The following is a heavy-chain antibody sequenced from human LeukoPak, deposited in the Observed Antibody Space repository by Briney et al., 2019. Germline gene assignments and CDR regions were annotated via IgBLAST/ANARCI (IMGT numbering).Heavy chain of an antibody. Sequence: SETLSLTCTVSGYSISSGYYWAWIRQPPGEGLEWIGSIYHSGSTYYNPSLKSRVTISVDTSKSQFSLKLSSVTAADTAVYYCARVETGFGLFDYWGQGTLVTVSS. CDR3: ARVETGFGLFDY. CDR1: GYSISSGYY. D-gene: IGHD3-10*01. CDR2: IYHSGST. J-gene: IGHJ4*02. V-gene: IGHV4-38-2*02.